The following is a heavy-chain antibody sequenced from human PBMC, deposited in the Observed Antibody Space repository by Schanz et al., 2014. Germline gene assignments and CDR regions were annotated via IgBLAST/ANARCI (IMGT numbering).Heavy chain of an antibody. CDR3: AKKGGDYGSGSYQIIDD. V-gene: IGHV3-23*04. CDR1: GFTFSEVY. Sequence: EVRLVESGGGLVEPGGSLRLSCSGSGFTFSEVYMSWVRQAPGKGLEWVSYIGGSGSDTYYADSVRGRFTISRDNSKNMLYLQMNSLRADDTAVYYCAKKGGDYGSGSYQIIDDWGQGTLVTVSS. CDR2: IGGSGSDT. D-gene: IGHD3-10*01. J-gene: IGHJ4*02.